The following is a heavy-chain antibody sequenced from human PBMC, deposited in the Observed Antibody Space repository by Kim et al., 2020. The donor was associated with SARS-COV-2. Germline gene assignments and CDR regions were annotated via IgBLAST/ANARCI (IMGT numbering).Heavy chain of an antibody. CDR1: GYTFTNYY. V-gene: IGHV1-46*01. CDR3: ARDREQLPYYDAFDI. CDR2: INPSGGST. J-gene: IGHJ3*02. D-gene: IGHD2-2*02. Sequence: ASVKVSCKTSGYTFTNYYIHWVRQAPGQGLEWMGIINPSGGSTTYAQKFQGGVTMTRDTSTTTVYMELSSLRSEDTAVYYCARDREQLPYYDAFDIWGQGTMVTVSS.